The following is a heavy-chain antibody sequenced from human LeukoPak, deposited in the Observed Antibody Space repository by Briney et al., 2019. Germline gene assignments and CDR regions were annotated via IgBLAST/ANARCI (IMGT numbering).Heavy chain of an antibody. V-gene: IGHV4-34*01. Sequence: PSETLSLTCAVYGGSFSGYYWSWIRQPPGKGLEWIGEINHSGSTNYNPSLKSRVTISVDTSKNQFSLMLSSVTAADTAVYYCARGRGVVVPAAIHNWFDPWGQGTLVTVSS. D-gene: IGHD2-2*01. CDR2: INHSGST. J-gene: IGHJ5*02. CDR1: GGSFSGYY. CDR3: ARGRGVVVPAAIHNWFDP.